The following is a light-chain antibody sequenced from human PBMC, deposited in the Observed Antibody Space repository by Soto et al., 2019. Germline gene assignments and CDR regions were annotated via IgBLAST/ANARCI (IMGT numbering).Light chain of an antibody. Sequence: DIQMTQSPSSLSASVGDRVTITCRASQSINNCLSWYQQKPGKAPKLLIYAASSLQSGVPARFSGSGSGTDFTLNISRLQAEDFATYSCQQSYSTPLTFGGGTRIEIK. CDR3: QQSYSTPLT. V-gene: IGKV1-39*01. CDR2: AAS. CDR1: QSINNC. J-gene: IGKJ4*01.